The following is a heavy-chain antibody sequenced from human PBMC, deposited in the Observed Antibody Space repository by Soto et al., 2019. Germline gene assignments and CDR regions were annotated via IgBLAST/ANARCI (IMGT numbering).Heavy chain of an antibody. CDR2: FDPEDGET. Sequence: GASVKVSSKVSGYTLTELSMHCVRQAPGKGLEWMGGFDPEDGETIYAQKFQGRVTMNEDTSTNTAYMELRSQRSEDTAVYYCAADRAYCGGDCYNGMDGWGQGTTVTVPS. V-gene: IGHV1-24*01. CDR1: GYTLTELS. J-gene: IGHJ6*02. CDR3: AADRAYCGGDCYNGMDG. D-gene: IGHD2-21*02.